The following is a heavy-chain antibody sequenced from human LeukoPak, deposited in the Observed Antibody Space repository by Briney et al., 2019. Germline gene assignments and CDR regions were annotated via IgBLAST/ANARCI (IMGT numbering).Heavy chain of an antibody. D-gene: IGHD3-9*01. V-gene: IGHV1-46*01. Sequence: ASVKVSCKASGYTFTKSYIHWVRQAPGQRLEWMGLINPGGDNTDYAQNFQGRLTMTTDTSTSTAYMELRSLRSDDTAVYYCARSGGWDDISGVWGQGTLVTVSS. J-gene: IGHJ4*02. CDR2: INPGGDNT. CDR1: GYTFTKSY. CDR3: ARSGGWDDISGV.